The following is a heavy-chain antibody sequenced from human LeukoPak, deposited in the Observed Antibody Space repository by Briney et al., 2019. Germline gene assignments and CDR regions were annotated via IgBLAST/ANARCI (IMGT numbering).Heavy chain of an antibody. J-gene: IGHJ2*01. CDR1: GFSFGGYA. D-gene: IGHD2-21*02. V-gene: IGHV3-9*01. CDR3: VKSGGYATAIRYFDL. Sequence: GGSLRLSCAASGFSFGGYALHWVRQAPGKGLEWVASISWNSGDIVHADSVKGRFTISRDNARNSLYLQMDSLRTEDTALYYCVKSGGYATAIRYFDLWGRGTLVTVSS. CDR2: ISWNSGDI.